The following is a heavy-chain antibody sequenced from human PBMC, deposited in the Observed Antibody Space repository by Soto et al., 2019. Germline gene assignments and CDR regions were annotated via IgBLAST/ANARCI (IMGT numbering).Heavy chain of an antibody. CDR2: LYDVDGT. Sequence: DVQLVESGGGLIQPGESLRLSCAAFGLTVSGKKYVAWLRQAPGKALEWISALYDVDGTYYADSVKGRFTTSTDSSKTTVYLQMNGLRPDDTAVYYCASWHEREHAYDVWGRGTTVTVSS. D-gene: IGHD1-1*01. V-gene: IGHV3-53*01. J-gene: IGHJ3*01. CDR1: GLTVSGKKY. CDR3: ASWHEREHAYDV.